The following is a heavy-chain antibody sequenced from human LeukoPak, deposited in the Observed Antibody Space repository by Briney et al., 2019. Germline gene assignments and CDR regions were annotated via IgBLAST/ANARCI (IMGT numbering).Heavy chain of an antibody. CDR1: GFTVSSNY. D-gene: IGHD5-12*01. Sequence: PGGSLRLSCAASGFTVSSNYMSWVRQAPGKGLEWVSVIYSGGNTYYADSVKGRFTISRDNSKNTLYLQMNSLRAEDTAVYYCAKTRGSEVSAFDIWGQGTMVTVSS. CDR3: AKTRGSEVSAFDI. CDR2: IYSGGNT. V-gene: IGHV3-53*01. J-gene: IGHJ3*02.